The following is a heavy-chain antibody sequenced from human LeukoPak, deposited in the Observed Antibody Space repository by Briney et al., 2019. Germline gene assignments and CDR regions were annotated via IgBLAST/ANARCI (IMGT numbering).Heavy chain of an antibody. Sequence: SETLSLTCTVSGGSISSYYWSWIRQPPGKGLEWIGYIYYSGSTNYNPSLKSRVTISVDTSKNQFSLKLSSVTAADTAVYYCARGDHYDSSGYYSYYGMDVWGQGTTVTVSS. CDR3: ARGDHYDSSGYYSYYGMDV. CDR2: IYYSGST. V-gene: IGHV4-59*01. J-gene: IGHJ6*02. CDR1: GGSISSYY. D-gene: IGHD3-22*01.